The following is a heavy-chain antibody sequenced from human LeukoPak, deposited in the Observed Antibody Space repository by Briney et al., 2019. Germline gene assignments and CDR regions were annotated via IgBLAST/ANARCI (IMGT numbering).Heavy chain of an antibody. J-gene: IGHJ6*03. CDR3: ARDGSGFYYYYYMGV. D-gene: IGHD6-25*01. CDR2: ISTVSTYT. CDR1: GFTFTDYS. Sequence: PGGSLRLSCAASGFTFTDYSMTWVRQAPGKGLEWVSSISTVSTYTFYSDSVKGRFTISRDNARNTLYLQMSSLSPEDTAVYYCARDGSGFYYYYYMGVWGRGTTVTVSS. V-gene: IGHV3-21*01.